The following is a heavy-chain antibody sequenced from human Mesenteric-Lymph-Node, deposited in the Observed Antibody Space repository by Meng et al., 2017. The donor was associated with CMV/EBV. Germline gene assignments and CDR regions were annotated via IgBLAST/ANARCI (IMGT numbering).Heavy chain of an antibody. CDR3: AREWYCRSTSCYSRYGMDV. V-gene: IGHV3-53*01. J-gene: IGHJ6*02. D-gene: IGHD2-2*01. CDR1: GFTVSSNY. Sequence: GESLKISCAASGFTVSSNYMSWVRQAPGKGLEWVSVISSGGSTYYADSVKGRFTVSRDNSKNTLYLQLSSLRAEDTAVYYCAREWYCRSTSCYSRYGMDVWGQGTTVTVSS. CDR2: ISSGGST.